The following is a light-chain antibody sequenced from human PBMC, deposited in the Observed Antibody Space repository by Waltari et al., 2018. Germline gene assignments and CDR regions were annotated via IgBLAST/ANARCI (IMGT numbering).Light chain of an antibody. CDR1: QSVLHHFNNTNH. Sequence: DILMTQPPDSLAVFLGERATINCKSTQSVLHHFNNTNHLNWYQQKPGRPPKLLIYWASTRGSGVPDRFSGSGSGTDFTLTISSLQAEDVAVYYCQQYYSSPPTFGGGTKVEIK. CDR2: WAS. V-gene: IGKV4-1*01. J-gene: IGKJ4*01. CDR3: QQYYSSPPT.